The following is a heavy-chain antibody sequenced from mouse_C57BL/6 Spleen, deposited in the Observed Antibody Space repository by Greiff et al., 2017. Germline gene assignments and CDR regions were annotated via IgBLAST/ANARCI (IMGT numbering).Heavy chain of an antibody. J-gene: IGHJ2*01. Sequence: VQLQQSGPELVKPGASVKISCKASGYAFRSSGMNWVKQRPGKGLEWIGRIYPGDGDTNYDGKLKGKATLTADKSSSTAYMQLSSLTSEDSAVYFCARLYAGSFDYWCQGTTLTVSS. CDR1: GYAFRSSG. D-gene: IGHD2-3*01. V-gene: IGHV1-82*01. CDR2: IYPGDGDT. CDR3: ARLYAGSFDY.